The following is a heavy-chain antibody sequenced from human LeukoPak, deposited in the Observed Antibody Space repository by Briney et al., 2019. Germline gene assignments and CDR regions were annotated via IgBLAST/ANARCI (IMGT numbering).Heavy chain of an antibody. J-gene: IGHJ6*02. Sequence: GASVKVSCKASGYTFTSYDINWVRQATGQGLEWMGWMNPNSGNTGYAQKFQGRVTMTRNTSISTAYMELSSLRSEDTAVYYCARVGDTLTGYHFYYYGMDVWGQGTTVTVSS. D-gene: IGHD3-9*01. CDR1: GYTFTSYD. V-gene: IGHV1-8*01. CDR2: MNPNSGNT. CDR3: ARVGDTLTGYHFYYYGMDV.